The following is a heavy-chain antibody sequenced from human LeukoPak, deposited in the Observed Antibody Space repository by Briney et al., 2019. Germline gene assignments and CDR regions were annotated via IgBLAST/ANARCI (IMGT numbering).Heavy chain of an antibody. CDR2: INPNSGGT. CDR3: ARDYSSSWPAGDWFDP. Sequence: ASVKVSCKASGYTFTGYYMHWVRQAPGQGLEWMGWINPNSGGTNYAQKFQGRVTMTRDTSISTAYMELSSLRSEDTAVYYCARDYSSSWPAGDWFDPWGQGTLVTVSS. V-gene: IGHV1-2*02. D-gene: IGHD6-13*01. CDR1: GYTFTGYY. J-gene: IGHJ5*02.